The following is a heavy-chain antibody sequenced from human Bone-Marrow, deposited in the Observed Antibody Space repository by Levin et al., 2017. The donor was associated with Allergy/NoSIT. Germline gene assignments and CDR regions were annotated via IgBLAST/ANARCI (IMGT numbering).Heavy chain of an antibody. CDR3: AKDRDFYGSGSLGN. CDR1: GFTFSNYA. D-gene: IGHD3-10*01. Sequence: GESLKISCAASGFTFSNYAMSWVRQAPGKGLEWVSGISGSGDSTYDGDSVKGRFTISRDNSKNTLYLQMKSLIAEDTAVYYCAKDRDFYGSGSLGNWGQGTLVTVSS. J-gene: IGHJ4*02. CDR2: ISGSGDST. V-gene: IGHV3-23*01.